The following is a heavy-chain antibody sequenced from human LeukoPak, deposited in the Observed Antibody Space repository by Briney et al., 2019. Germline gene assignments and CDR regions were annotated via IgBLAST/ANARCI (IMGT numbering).Heavy chain of an antibody. CDR1: GGSIDSYY. V-gene: IGHV4-34*01. CDR2: INHSGST. D-gene: IGHD6-13*01. J-gene: IGHJ6*03. CDR3: ARGRAAAGKNYYYYYYMDV. Sequence: SETLSLTCIVSGGSIDSYYWSWIRQPPGKGLEWIGEINHSGSTNYNPSLKSRVTISVDTSKNQFSLKLSSVTAADTAVYYCARGRAAAGKNYYYYYYMDVWGKGTTVTVSS.